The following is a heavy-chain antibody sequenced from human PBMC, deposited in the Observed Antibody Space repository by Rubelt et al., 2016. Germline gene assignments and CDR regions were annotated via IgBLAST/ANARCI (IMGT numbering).Heavy chain of an antibody. CDR3: ARDRSYYDSGYAFDI. J-gene: IGHJ3*02. Sequence: EVQLVESGGGLVQPGGSLRLSCAASGFTVSSNYMSWVRQAPGKGLEWVSVIYSGGSTYYADSVKGRFTISRDNSKNTLYLQMNSLGAEDTAVYYCARDRSYYDSGYAFDIWGQGTMVTVSS. V-gene: IGHV3-66*01. CDR1: GFTVSSNY. CDR2: IYSGGST. D-gene: IGHD3-22*01.